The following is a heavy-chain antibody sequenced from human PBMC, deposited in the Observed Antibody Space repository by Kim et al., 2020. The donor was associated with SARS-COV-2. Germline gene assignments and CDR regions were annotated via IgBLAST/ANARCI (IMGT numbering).Heavy chain of an antibody. CDR3: ARGYGGFGMDV. Sequence: TGYAQKFQGRVTMTRNTSISTAYMELSSLRSEDTAVYYCARGYGGFGMDVWGQGTTVTVSS. J-gene: IGHJ6*02. CDR2: T. V-gene: IGHV1-8*01. D-gene: IGHD4-17*01.